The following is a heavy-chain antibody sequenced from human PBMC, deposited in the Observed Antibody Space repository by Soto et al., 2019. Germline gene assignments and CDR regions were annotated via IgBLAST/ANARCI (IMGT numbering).Heavy chain of an antibody. CDR1: GFSFSSYV. CDR3: AREGVSGMAV. J-gene: IGHJ6*02. V-gene: IGHV3-23*01. Sequence: GGSLRLSCAASGFSFSSYVMSWVRQAPGKGLQLVSSISGSADTTYYADSVKGRFTISRDNFKDTVHLQMSSLRSEDTAVYYCAREGVSGMAVSGQGTTVTVSS. CDR2: ISGSADTT. D-gene: IGHD3-16*01.